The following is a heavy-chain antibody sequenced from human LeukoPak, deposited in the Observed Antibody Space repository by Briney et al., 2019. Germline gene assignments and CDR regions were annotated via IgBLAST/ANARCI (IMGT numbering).Heavy chain of an antibody. CDR2: IKQDGSEK. V-gene: IGHV3-7*04. J-gene: IGHJ4*02. CDR3: ARGGWLRPFDY. D-gene: IGHD5-12*01. Sequence: GGSLRLSCAASEFTFSDYWMSWVRQAPGKGLEWVANIKQDGSEKYYVDSVKGRFTISRDNAKNSLYLQMNSLRAEDTAVYYCARGGWLRPFDYWGQGTLVTVSS. CDR1: EFTFSDYW.